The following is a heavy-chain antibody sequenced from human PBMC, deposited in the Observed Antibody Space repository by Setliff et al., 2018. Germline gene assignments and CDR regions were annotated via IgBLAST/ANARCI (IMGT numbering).Heavy chain of an antibody. D-gene: IGHD1-7*01. CDR1: GGTFNTYA. CDR3: ARAPSGTGFYHFFSYMDV. J-gene: IGHJ6*03. Sequence: GASVKVSCKASGGTFNTYAINWVRQAPGQGLAWMGGIVPVFGTRNYAQKFQGRLTMTGDASINTAFMELTGLTSDDTAVYYCARAPSGTGFYHFFSYMDVWGKGTTVTVSS. V-gene: IGHV1-69*13. CDR2: IVPVFGTR.